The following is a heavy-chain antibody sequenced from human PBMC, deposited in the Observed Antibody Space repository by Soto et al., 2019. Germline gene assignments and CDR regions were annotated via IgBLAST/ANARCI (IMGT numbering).Heavy chain of an antibody. V-gene: IGHV4-31*03. J-gene: IGHJ6*02. CDR3: ASAYSVVPAAIGGYYYGMDV. Sequence: SETLSLTCTVSGGSISSGGYYWSWIRQHPGKGLEWIGYIYYSGSTYYNPSLKSRVTISVDTSKNQFSLKLSSVTAADTAVYYCASAYSVVPAAIGGYYYGMDVWGQGTMVTVSS. CDR2: IYYSGST. D-gene: IGHD2-2*01. CDR1: GGSISSGGYY.